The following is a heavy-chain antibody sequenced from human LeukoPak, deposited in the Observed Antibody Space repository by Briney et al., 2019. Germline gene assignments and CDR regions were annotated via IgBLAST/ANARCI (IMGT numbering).Heavy chain of an antibody. CDR3: ARGESYYDSNMPN. CDR1: GGTFSSYA. V-gene: IGHV1-69*13. Sequence: SVKVSCKASGGTFSSYAISWVRQAPGQGLEWMGGVIPIFGTANYAQKFQGRVTITADESTSTAYMELSSLRSEDTAVYYCARGESYYDSNMPNWGQGTLVTVSS. D-gene: IGHD3-22*01. J-gene: IGHJ4*02. CDR2: VIPIFGTA.